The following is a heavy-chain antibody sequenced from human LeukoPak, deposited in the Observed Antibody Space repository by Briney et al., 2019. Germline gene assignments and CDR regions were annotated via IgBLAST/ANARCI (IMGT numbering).Heavy chain of an antibody. J-gene: IGHJ3*02. V-gene: IGHV1-18*01. CDR1: GYTFTRYG. CDR3: ARDRAAAPRGAFDI. D-gene: IGHD6-13*01. Sequence: ASVKVSCKASGYTFTRYGISWVRQAPGQGLEWMGWISAYNGNTNYAQKLQGRVTMTTDTSTSTAYMELRSLRSDDTAVYYCARDRAAAPRGAFDIWGQGTMVTVSS. CDR2: ISAYNGNT.